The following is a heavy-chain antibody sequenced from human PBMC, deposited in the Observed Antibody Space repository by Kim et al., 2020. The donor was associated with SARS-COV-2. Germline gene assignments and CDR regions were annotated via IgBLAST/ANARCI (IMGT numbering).Heavy chain of an antibody. CDR2: IYYSGST. J-gene: IGHJ6*02. CDR3: ARRGSKYYGMDV. CDR1: GGSISSYY. D-gene: IGHD6-13*01. V-gene: IGHV4-59*08. Sequence: SETLSLTCTVSGGSISSYYWSWIRQPPGKGLEWIGYIYYSGSTNYNPSLKSRVTISVDTSKNQFSLKLSSVTAADTAVYYCARRGSKYYGMDVWGQGTTVTVSS.